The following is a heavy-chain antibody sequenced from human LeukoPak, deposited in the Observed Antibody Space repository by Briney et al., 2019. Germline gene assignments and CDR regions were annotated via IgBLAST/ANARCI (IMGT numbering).Heavy chain of an antibody. CDR3: ARDGTAAGLYFDL. CDR1: GFTFTDYW. V-gene: IGHV3-7*01. D-gene: IGHD6-13*01. J-gene: IGHJ4*01. Sequence: PGGSLRLSCAVSGFTFTDYWMNWVRQAPGKGLEWVASIRQDGGEKSYVDSVKGRFTISRDNTKNSLYLQIKSLRPEDTAVYYCARDGTAAGLYFDLWGQGTLVTVSS. CDR2: IRQDGGEK.